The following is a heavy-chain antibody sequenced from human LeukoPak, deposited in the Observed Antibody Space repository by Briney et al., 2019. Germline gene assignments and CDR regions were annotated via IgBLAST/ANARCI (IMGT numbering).Heavy chain of an antibody. CDR1: GFTFITYS. CDR3: ASDFEYSFDY. D-gene: IGHD6-6*01. Sequence: GGSLRLSCGASGFTFITYSMNCVREAPGEGLEGVSHISSGTIDYADSVNGGFTISRDLRKNSLYLQMNSLRAEDTAVYSCASDFEYSFDYWGQGALVTVSS. V-gene: IGHV3-48*01. CDR2: ISSGTI. J-gene: IGHJ4*02.